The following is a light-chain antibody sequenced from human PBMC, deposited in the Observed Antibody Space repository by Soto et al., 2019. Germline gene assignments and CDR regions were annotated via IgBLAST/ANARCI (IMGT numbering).Light chain of an antibody. J-gene: IGKJ2*01. CDR3: QQCYSYSYT. CDR2: DAS. Sequence: IQMTHSPSTLSASVRDRFTMTFRSSQSIGRFLAWYPHQPGKAPKLLIYDASTLESGVPSRFSGTGSGTEFTFSITSLQPEDFGTYYCQQCYSYSYTFGQGTKVDTK. V-gene: IGKV1-5*01. CDR1: QSIGRF.